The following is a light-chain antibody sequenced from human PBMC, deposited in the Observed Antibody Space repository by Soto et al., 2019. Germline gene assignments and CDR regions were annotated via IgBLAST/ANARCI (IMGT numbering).Light chain of an antibody. CDR3: MQGTLSLP. V-gene: IGKV2-30*01. CDR2: KIS. CDR1: QSLVYSDGKTY. Sequence: DVVMTQSPLSLPVTLGQPASISCRSSQSLVYSDGKTYLNWFQQRPGQAPRCLIYKISNRESGVPDRFRGSGSGTDFTLKISRVEAEDFGVYSCMQGTLSLPFGPGTNVDIK. J-gene: IGKJ3*01.